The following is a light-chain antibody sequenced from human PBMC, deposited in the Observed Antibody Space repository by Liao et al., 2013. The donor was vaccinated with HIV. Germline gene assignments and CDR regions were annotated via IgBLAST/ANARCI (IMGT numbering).Light chain of an antibody. CDR2: KDI. CDR1: VLATKY. V-gene: IGLV3-27*01. Sequence: SYELTQPSSVSVSPGQTARITCSGDVLATKYARWIQQKTGQAPVVIIHKDIERPSGIPERFSGSNSGNTATLTISGTQPMDEADYYCQVWDRDTALFGGGTKLTVL. CDR3: QVWDRDTAL. J-gene: IGLJ2*01.